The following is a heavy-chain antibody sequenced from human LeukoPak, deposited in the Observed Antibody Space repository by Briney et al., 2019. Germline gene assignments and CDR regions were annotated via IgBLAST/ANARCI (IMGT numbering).Heavy chain of an antibody. D-gene: IGHD2-8*02. CDR3: ARDSTGWQADSFDI. J-gene: IGHJ3*02. Sequence: GGSLRLSCAASGFTFSSYSMNWVRQAPGKGLEWVADIKQDGGETYYADFVRGRFTISRDNGKNSLYLQMNSLRVEDTAVYFCARDSTGWQADSFDIWGQGTKVTVSA. CDR2: IKQDGGET. V-gene: IGHV3-7*01. CDR1: GFTFSSYS.